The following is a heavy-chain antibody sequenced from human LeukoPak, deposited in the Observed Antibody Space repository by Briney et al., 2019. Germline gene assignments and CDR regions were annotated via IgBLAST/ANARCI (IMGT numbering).Heavy chain of an antibody. CDR3: ARVEYSSSSGLD. CDR2: INPNSGGT. CDR1: GYTLTELS. D-gene: IGHD6-6*01. Sequence: ASVKVSCKVSGYTLTELSMHWVRQAPGQGLEWMGWINPNSGGTNYAQKFQGRVTMTRDTSISTAYMELSRLRSDDTAVYYCARVEYSSSSGLDWGQGTLVTVSS. V-gene: IGHV1-2*02. J-gene: IGHJ4*02.